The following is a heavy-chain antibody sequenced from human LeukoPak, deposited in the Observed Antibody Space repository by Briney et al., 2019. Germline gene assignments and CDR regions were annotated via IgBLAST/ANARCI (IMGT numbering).Heavy chain of an antibody. CDR1: GGTFSSYA. V-gene: IGHV1-69*01. CDR3: ARGIIAAPYYYYMDV. J-gene: IGHJ6*03. Sequence: SVKVSCKASGGTFSSYAISWVRQAPGQGLEWMGGIIPIFGTANYAQKFQGRVTITADESTGTAYMELSSLRSEDTAVYYCARGIIAAPYYYYMDVWGKGTTVTVSS. D-gene: IGHD6-6*01. CDR2: IIPIFGTA.